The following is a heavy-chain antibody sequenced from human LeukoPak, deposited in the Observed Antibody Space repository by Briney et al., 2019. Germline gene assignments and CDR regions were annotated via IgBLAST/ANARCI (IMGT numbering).Heavy chain of an antibody. CDR2: VNSDGSST. D-gene: IGHD2-2*01. J-gene: IGHJ4*02. V-gene: IGHV3-74*01. CDR1: GFTFGSYW. Sequence: SGGSLRLSCAASGFTFGSYWMHWVRHTPGRGLVWVSHVNSDGSSTSYADSVKGRFTISRDNAKNTLYLQMNSLRAEDTAVYYCARLDCSRTSCYFDYWGQGTLVTVSS. CDR3: ARLDCSRTSCYFDY.